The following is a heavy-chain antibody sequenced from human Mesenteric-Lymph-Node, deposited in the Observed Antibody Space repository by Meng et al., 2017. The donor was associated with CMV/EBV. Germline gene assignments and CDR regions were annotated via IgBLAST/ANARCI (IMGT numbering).Heavy chain of an antibody. D-gene: IGHD3-16*01. CDR3: TRRGGPFDY. Sequence: GGSLRLSCAASGFTFSSYEMNWVRQAPGKGLEWVGFIRSKAYGGTTEYAASVKGRFTISRDDSKTIVYLQMNSLKTEDTAVYYCTRRGGPFDYWGQGTLVTVSS. CDR1: GFTFSSYE. J-gene: IGHJ4*02. V-gene: IGHV3-49*04. CDR2: IRSKAYGGTT.